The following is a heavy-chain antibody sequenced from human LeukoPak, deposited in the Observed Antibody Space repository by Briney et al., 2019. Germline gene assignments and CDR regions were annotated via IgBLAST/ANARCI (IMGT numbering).Heavy chain of an antibody. J-gene: IGHJ4*02. D-gene: IGHD6-13*01. Sequence: ASVKVSCKASGYTFTGYYMHWVRQAPGQGLEWIGRINPNSGGTNYAQKFQGRVTMTRDTSISTAYMELSRLRSDDTAVYYCARDFTGYSSSPGYWGQGTLVTVSS. CDR1: GYTFTGYY. CDR3: ARDFTGYSSSPGY. CDR2: INPNSGGT. V-gene: IGHV1-2*06.